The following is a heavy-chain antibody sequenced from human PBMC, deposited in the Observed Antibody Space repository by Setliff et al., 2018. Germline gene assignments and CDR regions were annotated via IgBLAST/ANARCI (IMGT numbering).Heavy chain of an antibody. CDR2: INKDGSER. Sequence: GGSLRLSCVVSGFTFSNHWMTWVRQAPGKGLEWVANINKDGSERYYVDSVKGRSTVSRDNAKNSVYLQINSLRVEDTAVYYCARYGNSWGEWDYWGQGTLVTVSS. V-gene: IGHV3-7*01. D-gene: IGHD3-16*01. CDR1: GFTFSNHW. J-gene: IGHJ4*02. CDR3: ARYGNSWGEWDY.